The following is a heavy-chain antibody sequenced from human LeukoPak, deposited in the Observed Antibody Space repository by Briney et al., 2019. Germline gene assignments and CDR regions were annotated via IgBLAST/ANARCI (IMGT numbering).Heavy chain of an antibody. CDR2: IYTSGST. Sequence: PSQTLSLTCTVSGGSISSGSYYWSWIRQPAGKGLEWIGRIYTSGSTNYNPSLKSRVTISVDTSKNQFSLKLSSVTAADTAVYYCARVSSGPYYFDYWGQGTLVTVSS. CDR3: ARVSSGPYYFDY. D-gene: IGHD6-19*01. CDR1: GGSISSGSYY. J-gene: IGHJ4*02. V-gene: IGHV4-61*02.